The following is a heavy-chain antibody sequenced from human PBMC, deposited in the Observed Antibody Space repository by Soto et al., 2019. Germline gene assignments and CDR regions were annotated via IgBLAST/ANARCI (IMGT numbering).Heavy chain of an antibody. CDR1: GFTFDDDA. CDR2: ISWNSGNI. Sequence: EVQLVESGGGLVQPGRSLRLSCAASGFTFDDDAMHWVRQAPGKGLEWVSGISWNSGNIGYADSVKGRFTISRDNAKNSLYLQMNSLRPEDTALYYCVKEGAEERSGILDHWGQGTLVTVSS. CDR3: VKEGAEERSGILDH. J-gene: IGHJ4*02. V-gene: IGHV3-9*01. D-gene: IGHD3-3*01.